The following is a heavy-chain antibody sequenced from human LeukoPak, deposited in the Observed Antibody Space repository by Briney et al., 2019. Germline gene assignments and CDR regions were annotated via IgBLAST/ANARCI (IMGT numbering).Heavy chain of an antibody. Sequence: GGSLRLSCAASGFSFSSYWMSWVRQAPGRGLEWVANIKQDGSDKNYVDSVKGRFTISRDNAKNSLYLQLNSLRVEDTAVYYCARASSGGWSAYYFFYMDVWGRGTTVTVSS. D-gene: IGHD2-15*01. J-gene: IGHJ6*03. CDR1: GFSFSSYW. V-gene: IGHV3-7*01. CDR2: IKQDGSDK. CDR3: ARASSGGWSAYYFFYMDV.